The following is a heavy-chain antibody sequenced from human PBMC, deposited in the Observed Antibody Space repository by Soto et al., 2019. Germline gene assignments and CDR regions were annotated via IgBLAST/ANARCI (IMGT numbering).Heavy chain of an antibody. CDR1: GYTFTSYG. D-gene: IGHD1-26*01. V-gene: IGHV1-18*01. Sequence: QVQLVQSGGEVKKPGASVKVSCKASGYTFTSYGISWVRQAPGQGLEWMGRISAYNGNTNYAQKLQGRVTMTTDTSMSTAYMVLRSLRSDDTAVYYCARVVGALGHWFDPWGQGTLVTVSS. CDR3: ARVVGALGHWFDP. CDR2: ISAYNGNT. J-gene: IGHJ5*02.